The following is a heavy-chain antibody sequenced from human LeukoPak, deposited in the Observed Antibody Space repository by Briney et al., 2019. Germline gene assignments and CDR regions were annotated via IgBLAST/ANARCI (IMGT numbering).Heavy chain of an antibody. J-gene: IGHJ4*02. CDR2: IDFDGNII. CDR1: GFTFNNFW. Sequence: GSLRLSCVAPGFTFNNFWMYRVRHAPGKGLMWVSRIDFDGNIINYADSVKGRFTISRDNAKNTLYLQMNSLRAEDTALYYCAKDRGSGSSLDYWGQGTLVTVSS. V-gene: IGHV3-74*01. CDR3: AKDRGSGSSLDY. D-gene: IGHD3-10*01.